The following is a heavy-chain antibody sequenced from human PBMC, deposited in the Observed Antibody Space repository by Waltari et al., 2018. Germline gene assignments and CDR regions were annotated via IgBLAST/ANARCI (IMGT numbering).Heavy chain of an antibody. D-gene: IGHD2-2*01. V-gene: IGHV1-2*06. Sequence: QVELVQSGAEVRKPGASVKVSCKASGYSLTSYYMHWVRQAAGLGLGWMGRINPNRGDTNSAPKFQGRVTLTRDTSVNTAFLELRSLTSDDTAVYFCARESAFSTSWYPGFDPWGQGTLVTVAS. CDR1: GYSLTSYY. CDR2: INPNRGDT. J-gene: IGHJ5*02. CDR3: ARESAFSTSWYPGFDP.